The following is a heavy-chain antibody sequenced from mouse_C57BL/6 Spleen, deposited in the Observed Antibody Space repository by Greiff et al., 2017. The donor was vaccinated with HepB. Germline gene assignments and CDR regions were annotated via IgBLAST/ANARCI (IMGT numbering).Heavy chain of an antibody. D-gene: IGHD2-4*01. CDR3: ARQGDYDGFAY. CDR2: ISNGGGST. Sequence: EVQLVESGGGLVQPGGSLKLSCAASGFTFSDYYMYWVRQTPEKRLEWVAYISNGGGSTYYPDTVKGRFTISRDTAKNTLYLQMSRLKSEDTALYYCARQGDYDGFAYWGQGTLVTVSA. V-gene: IGHV5-12*01. CDR1: GFTFSDYY. J-gene: IGHJ3*01.